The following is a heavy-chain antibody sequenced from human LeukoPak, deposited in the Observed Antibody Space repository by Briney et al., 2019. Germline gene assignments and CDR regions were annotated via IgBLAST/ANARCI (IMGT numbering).Heavy chain of an antibody. CDR3: ARSNYDFWSGNYYYMDV. Sequence: SETLSLTCTVSGGAISSYYWSWIRQPAGKGLEWIGRIYISGGTTYNPSLTSGVTMSVDTSKNQFSLKLSSVTAADTAVYYCARSNYDFWSGNYYYMDVWGKGTTVTVSS. V-gene: IGHV4-4*07. CDR2: IYISGGT. D-gene: IGHD3-3*01. J-gene: IGHJ6*03. CDR1: GGAISSYY.